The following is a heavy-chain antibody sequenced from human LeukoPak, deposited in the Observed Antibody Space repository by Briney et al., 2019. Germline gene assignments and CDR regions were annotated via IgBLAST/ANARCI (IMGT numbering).Heavy chain of an antibody. Sequence: GRSLRLSCAASGFTFSSYDMHWVRQAPGKGLEWVAVISYDGSNKYYADSVKGRFTISRDNSKNTLYLQMNSLRAEDTAVYYCAKDATGPAGSWGQGTLVTVSS. CDR1: GFTFSSYD. J-gene: IGHJ5*02. V-gene: IGHV3-30*18. D-gene: IGHD1-14*01. CDR2: ISYDGSNK. CDR3: AKDATGPAGS.